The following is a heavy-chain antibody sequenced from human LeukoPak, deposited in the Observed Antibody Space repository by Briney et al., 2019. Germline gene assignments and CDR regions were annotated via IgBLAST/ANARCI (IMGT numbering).Heavy chain of an antibody. V-gene: IGHV3-7*01. J-gene: IGHJ5*02. Sequence: PGGSLRLSCAASGFTFSSYWMSWVRQAPGKGLEWVANINQDGSEKYYVDSVKGRFTISRDNAKNSLYLQKNSLRAEDTAVYYCAREGCSGGSCYHNWFDPWGQGTLVTVSS. CDR2: INQDGSEK. CDR1: GFTFSSYW. D-gene: IGHD2-15*01. CDR3: AREGCSGGSCYHNWFDP.